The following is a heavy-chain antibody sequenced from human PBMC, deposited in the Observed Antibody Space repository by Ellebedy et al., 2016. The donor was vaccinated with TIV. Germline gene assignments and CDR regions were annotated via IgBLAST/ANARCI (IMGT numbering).Heavy chain of an antibody. J-gene: IGHJ4*02. CDR1: GGSISSYY. V-gene: IGHV4-59*13. D-gene: IGHD2-8*02. CDR2: IYYSGST. Sequence: GSLRLXCTVSGGSISSYYWSWIRQPPGKGLEWIGYIYYSGSTNYNPSLKSRVTISVDTSKNQFSLKLSSVTAADTAVYYCAREGRSSTEGYWGQGTLVTVSS. CDR3: AREGRSSTEGY.